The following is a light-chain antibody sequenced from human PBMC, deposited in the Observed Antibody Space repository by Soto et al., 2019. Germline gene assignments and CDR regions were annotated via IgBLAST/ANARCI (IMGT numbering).Light chain of an antibody. J-gene: IGLJ1*01. V-gene: IGLV2-14*03. CDR3: NSYTTSSTQV. CDR1: SSDVGGYNY. Sequence: QSVLTQPASVSGSPGQSITISCTGTSSDVGGYNYVSWYQQHPGKAPKLMIYDVSSRPSGVSSRFSGSKSGNTASLTISGLQAEDEADYYCNSYTTSSTQVFGTGTKLTVL. CDR2: DVS.